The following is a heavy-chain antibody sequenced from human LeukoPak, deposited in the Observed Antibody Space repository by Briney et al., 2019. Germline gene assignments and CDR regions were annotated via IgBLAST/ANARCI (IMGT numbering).Heavy chain of an antibody. CDR1: GYTFTSYG. Sequence: GASVKVSCKASGYTFTSYGISWVRQAPGQGLEWMGWISAYNGNTNYAQKLQGRVTMTTDTSTSTAYMELRSLRSDDTAVYYCARDKRWLREEGSIGIYYYYYMDVWGKGTTVTVSS. J-gene: IGHJ6*03. CDR2: ISAYNGNT. V-gene: IGHV1-18*01. D-gene: IGHD5-12*01. CDR3: ARDKRWLREEGSIGIYYYYYMDV.